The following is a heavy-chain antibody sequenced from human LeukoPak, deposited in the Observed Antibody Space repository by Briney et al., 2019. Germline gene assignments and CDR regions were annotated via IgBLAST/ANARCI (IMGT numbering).Heavy chain of an antibody. CDR3: ARRPYSHGSLGFYDY. Sequence: SETLSLTCTVSGGSISSSSYYLGWIRQPPGKGLEWIVSIYYSGSTYYNPSLKSRVTISVDTSKNQFSLKLSSVTAADTAVYYCARRPYSHGSLGFYDYWGQGTLATVSS. D-gene: IGHD5-18*01. V-gene: IGHV4-39*01. J-gene: IGHJ4*02. CDR1: GGSISSSSYY. CDR2: IYYSGST.